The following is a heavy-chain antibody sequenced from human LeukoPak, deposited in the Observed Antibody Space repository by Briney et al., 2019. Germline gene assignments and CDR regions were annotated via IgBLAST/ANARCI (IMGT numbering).Heavy chain of an antibody. Sequence: SETLSLTCAVYGGPFTGYYWSWIRQSPDKGLEWIGEINHRGSTNYNSSLKSRLTISADTSKNQFSLHLSSVTAADTAVYYCAKVYSSSPQDAFDVWGQGTMVTVSP. CDR3: AKVYSSSPQDAFDV. CDR2: INHRGST. J-gene: IGHJ3*01. D-gene: IGHD3-22*01. V-gene: IGHV4-34*01. CDR1: GGPFTGYY.